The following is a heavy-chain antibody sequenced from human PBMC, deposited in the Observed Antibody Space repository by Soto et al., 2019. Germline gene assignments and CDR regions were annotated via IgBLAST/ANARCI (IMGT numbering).Heavy chain of an antibody. V-gene: IGHV1-69*13. CDR1: GGTFSSYA. CDR3: AREGSSSWYIDWFDP. D-gene: IGHD6-13*01. Sequence: ASVKVSCKASGGTFSSYAISWVRQAPGQGLEWMGGIIPIFGTANCAQKFQGRVTITADESTSTAYMELSSLRSEDTAVYYCAREGSSSWYIDWFDPWGQGTLVTVSS. CDR2: IIPIFGTA. J-gene: IGHJ5*02.